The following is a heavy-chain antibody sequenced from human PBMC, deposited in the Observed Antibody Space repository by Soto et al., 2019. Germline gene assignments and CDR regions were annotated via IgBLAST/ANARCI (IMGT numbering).Heavy chain of an antibody. V-gene: IGHV3-48*01. Sequence: EVQLVESGGGLVQPGGSLRLSCAASEFTFSSYSMNWVRQAPGKWLEWVSYISSSSTTKYYADSVKRRFTLSRDNAKNSVYLQMTSLRAEDTSVYYCARDGCSGSNCLTWFDPWGQGTLVTVSS. CDR2: ISSSSTTK. J-gene: IGHJ5*02. CDR3: ARDGCSGSNCLTWFDP. CDR1: EFTFSSYS. D-gene: IGHD2-15*01.